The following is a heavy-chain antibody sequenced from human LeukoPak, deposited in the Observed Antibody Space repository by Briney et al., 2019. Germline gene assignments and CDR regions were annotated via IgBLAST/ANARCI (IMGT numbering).Heavy chain of an antibody. J-gene: IGHJ4*02. CDR2: IYYSGST. Sequence: SETLSLTCTVSGGSISNYYWSWIRQPPGKGLECIGYIYYSGSTNYNPSLKSRVTISVDTSKNQFSLKLSSVTAADTAVYYCARVGYGSGSPDRFDYWGQGTLVTVSS. D-gene: IGHD3-10*01. V-gene: IGHV4-59*08. CDR1: GGSISNYY. CDR3: ARVGYGSGSPDRFDY.